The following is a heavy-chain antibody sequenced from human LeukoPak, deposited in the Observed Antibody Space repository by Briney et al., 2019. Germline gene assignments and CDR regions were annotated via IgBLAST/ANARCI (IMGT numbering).Heavy chain of an antibody. Sequence: GGSLRLSCAASGFTFSSYAMSWVRQAPGKGLEWVSAISGSGGSTYYADSVKGRFAISRDNSKNTLYLQMNSLRAEDTAVYYCAKDTPMVRGVHYFDYWGQGTLVTVSS. CDR3: AKDTPMVRGVHYFDY. J-gene: IGHJ4*02. D-gene: IGHD3-10*01. CDR2: ISGSGGST. CDR1: GFTFSSYA. V-gene: IGHV3-23*01.